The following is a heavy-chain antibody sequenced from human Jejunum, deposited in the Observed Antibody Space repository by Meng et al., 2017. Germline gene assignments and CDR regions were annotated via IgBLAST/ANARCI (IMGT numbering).Heavy chain of an antibody. CDR1: GGSVSSAGYQ. V-gene: IGHV4-61*08. CDR2: AST. Sequence: QVQLQESGPGLVRPSETLSLICSVSGGSVSSAGYQWSWTRQPPGKGLEWIGYASTNYNPSLKSRVTISVDTSKNQFSLRLTSVTAADTAVYYCARDHMGSLDYWGQGILVTVSS. J-gene: IGHJ4*02. CDR3: ARDHMGSLDY. D-gene: IGHD1-26*01.